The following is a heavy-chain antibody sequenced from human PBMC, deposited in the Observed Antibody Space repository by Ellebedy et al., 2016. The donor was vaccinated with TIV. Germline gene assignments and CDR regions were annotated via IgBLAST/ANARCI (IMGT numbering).Heavy chain of an antibody. D-gene: IGHD6-19*01. CDR2: INPNSGGT. V-gene: IGHV1-2*04. CDR3: ARTGEGRAVAGIDFDY. Sequence: ASVKVSCKTSGYTFTGYYMHWVRQAPGQGLEWMGWINPNSGGTNYAQKFQGWVTMTRDTSISTAYMELSRLRSDDTAVYYCARTGEGRAVAGIDFDYWGQGTLVTVSS. CDR1: GYTFTGYY. J-gene: IGHJ4*02.